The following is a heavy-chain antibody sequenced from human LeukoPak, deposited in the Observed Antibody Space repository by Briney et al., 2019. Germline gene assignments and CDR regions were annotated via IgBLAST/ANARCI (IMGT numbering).Heavy chain of an antibody. CDR3: ARGAHCSSTSCYEAVRRDFDY. CDR1: GGSFSGYY. CDR2: INHSGST. D-gene: IGHD2-2*01. Sequence: SETLSLTCAVYGGSFSGYYWSWIRQPPGKGLEWIGEINHSGSTNYNPSLKSRVTISVDTSKNQFSLKLSSVTTADTAVYYCARGAHCSSTSCYEAVRRDFDYWGQGTLVTVSS. J-gene: IGHJ4*02. V-gene: IGHV4-34*01.